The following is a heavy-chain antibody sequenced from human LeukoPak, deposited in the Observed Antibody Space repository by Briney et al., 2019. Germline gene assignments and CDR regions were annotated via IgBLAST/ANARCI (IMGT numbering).Heavy chain of an antibody. J-gene: IGHJ4*02. CDR3: AGASGTTAYFDY. V-gene: IGHV1-2*06. CDR1: GYTFTGYY. CDR2: INPNSGGT. D-gene: IGHD4-17*01. Sequence: ASVKVSCKASGYTFTGYYMHWVRQAPGQGLEWMGRINPNSGGTNYAQKFQGRVTMTRDTSISTAYMELSSLRSEDTAVYYCAGASGTTAYFDYWGQGTLVTVSS.